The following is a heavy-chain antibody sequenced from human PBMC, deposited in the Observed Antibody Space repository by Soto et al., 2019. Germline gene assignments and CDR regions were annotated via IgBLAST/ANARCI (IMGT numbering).Heavy chain of an antibody. D-gene: IGHD2-15*01. V-gene: IGHV5-51*01. CDR3: ARQIGCSGGSCYLSFDP. J-gene: IGHJ5*02. CDR2: IYPGDSDT. Sequence: GESLKISCKGSGYSFTSYWIGWVRQMPGKGLEWMGIIYPGDSDTRYSPSFQGQVTISADKSISTAYLQWSSLKAPDTAMYYCARQIGCSGGSCYLSFDPWGQGTLVTVSS. CDR1: GYSFTSYW.